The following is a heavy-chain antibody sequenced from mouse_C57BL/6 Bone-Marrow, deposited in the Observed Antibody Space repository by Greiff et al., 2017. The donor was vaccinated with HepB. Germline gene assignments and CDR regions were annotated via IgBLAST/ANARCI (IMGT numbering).Heavy chain of an antibody. CDR1: GYTFTSYW. D-gene: IGHD1-1*01. V-gene: IGHV1-7*01. J-gene: IGHJ4*01. CDR2: INPSSGYT. Sequence: QVQLKQSGAELAKPGASVKLSCKASGYTFTSYWMHWVKQRPGQGLEWIGYINPSSGYTKYNQKFKDKATLTADKSSSTAYMQLSSLTYEDSAVYYCARSIKTPYYGSSSYAMDYWGQGTSVTVSS. CDR3: ARSIKTPYYGSSSYAMDY.